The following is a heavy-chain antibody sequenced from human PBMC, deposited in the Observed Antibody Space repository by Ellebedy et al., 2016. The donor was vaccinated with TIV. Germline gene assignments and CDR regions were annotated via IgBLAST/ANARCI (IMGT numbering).Heavy chain of an antibody. D-gene: IGHD3-9*01. CDR3: ARDGPNVLRYFDWFSSPED. CDR1: GFTFSSYS. V-gene: IGHV3-21*01. CDR2: ISSSSSYI. Sequence: GGSLRLSXAASGFTFSSYSMNWVRQAPGKGLEWVSSISSSSSYIYYADSVKGRFTISRDNSKNTLYLQMNSLRAEDTAVYYCARDGPNVLRYFDWFSSPEDWGQGTLVTVSS. J-gene: IGHJ4*02.